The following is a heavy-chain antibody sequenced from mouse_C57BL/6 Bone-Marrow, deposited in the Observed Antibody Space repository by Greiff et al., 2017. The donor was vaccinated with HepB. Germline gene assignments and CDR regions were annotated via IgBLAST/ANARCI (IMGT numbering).Heavy chain of an antibody. CDR2: IDPSDSYT. J-gene: IGHJ4*01. CDR1: GYTFTSYW. CDR3: ARRGSGYDYAMDY. D-gene: IGHD3-2*02. Sequence: QVQLQQPGAELVMPGASVKLSCKASGYTFTSYWMHWVKQRPGQGLEWIGEIDPSDSYTNYNQKFKGKSTLTVDKSSSTAYMQLSSLTSGDSAVYYCARRGSGYDYAMDYWGQGTSVTVSS. V-gene: IGHV1-69*01.